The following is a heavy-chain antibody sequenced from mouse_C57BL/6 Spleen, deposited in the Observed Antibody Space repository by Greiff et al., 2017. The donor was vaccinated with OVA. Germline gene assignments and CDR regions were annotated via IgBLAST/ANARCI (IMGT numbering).Heavy chain of an antibody. CDR2: ISSGSSTI. Sequence: EVQLVESGGGLVKPGGSLKLSCAASGFTFSDYGMHWVRQAPEKGLEWVAYISSGSSTIYYADTVKGRFTSSRDNAKNTLFLQMTSLRSEDTAMYYCAKDGYYGFAYWGQGTLVTVSA. CDR1: GFTFSDYG. V-gene: IGHV5-17*01. D-gene: IGHD2-3*01. CDR3: AKDGYYGFAY. J-gene: IGHJ3*01.